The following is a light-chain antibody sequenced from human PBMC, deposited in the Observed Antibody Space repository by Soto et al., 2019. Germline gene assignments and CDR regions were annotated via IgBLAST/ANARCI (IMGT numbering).Light chain of an antibody. CDR2: DAS. V-gene: IGKV1-13*02. J-gene: IGKJ5*01. CDR3: QQFNSYPIT. CDR1: QGISSA. Sequence: AIQLTQSPSCLSASVGDRVTITCRASQGISSALAWYQQKPGKAPKLLIYDASSLESGVPSRFSGSGSGTDFTLTISSLQPEDFATYYCQQFNSYPITFGQGTRLEIK.